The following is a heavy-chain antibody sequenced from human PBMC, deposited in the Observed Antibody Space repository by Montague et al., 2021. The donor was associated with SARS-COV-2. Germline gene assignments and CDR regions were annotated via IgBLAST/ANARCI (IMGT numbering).Heavy chain of an antibody. V-gene: IGHV4-4*07. Sequence: SETLSLTCTVSGASITTYYWSWIRQSAGKGPEWIGRIHTSGNTNYNPTLRSRVTMSVDTSKNQFSLKLTSVTAADTAVYYCAREATSWFGELMGVWFDPWGQGTLVTVSS. CDR3: AREATSWFGELMGVWFDP. J-gene: IGHJ5*02. CDR1: GASITTYY. D-gene: IGHD3-10*01. CDR2: IHTSGNT.